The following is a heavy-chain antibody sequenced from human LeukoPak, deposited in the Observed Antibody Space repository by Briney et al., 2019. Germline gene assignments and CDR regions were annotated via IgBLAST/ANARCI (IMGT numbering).Heavy chain of an antibody. CDR2: ISYDGSNK. CDR1: GFTFSMSW. V-gene: IGHV3-30*03. Sequence: PGGSLRLSCAASGFTFSMSWMTWVRQAPGKGLEWVAVISYDGSNKYYADSGKGRFTISRDNSKNTLYLQMNSLRTEDTAVYYCARTRAAACYSSFWFDPWGQGTLVTVSS. D-gene: IGHD6-13*01. J-gene: IGHJ5*02. CDR3: ARTRAAACYSSFWFDP.